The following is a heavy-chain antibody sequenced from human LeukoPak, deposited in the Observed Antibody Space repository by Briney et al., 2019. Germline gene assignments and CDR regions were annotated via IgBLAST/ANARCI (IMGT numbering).Heavy chain of an antibody. CDR1: GVSISSSNW. V-gene: IGHV4-4*02. Sequence: PSGTLSLTCAVSGVSISSSNWWSWVRQPPGKGLEWIGEIYHSGSTNYNPSLKSRVTISVDKSKNQFSLKLSSVTAADTAVYYCARGGSSGWKNNWFDPWGQGTLVTVSS. J-gene: IGHJ5*02. CDR3: ARGGSSGWKNNWFDP. D-gene: IGHD6-19*01. CDR2: IYHSGST.